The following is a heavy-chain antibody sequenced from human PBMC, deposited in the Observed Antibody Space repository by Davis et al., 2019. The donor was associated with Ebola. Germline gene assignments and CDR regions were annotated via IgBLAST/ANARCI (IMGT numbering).Heavy chain of an antibody. Sequence: AASVQVSCKASGYTFTRYCITWVRQAPGQGLEWMGWISAYNGNIKYAQKFQGGVTMTTDTSTSTAYMELRNLRSEDTAVYYCARDTGMVTGYYEDVWGQGTTVTVSS. CDR1: GYTFTRYC. D-gene: IGHD3-10*01. J-gene: IGHJ6*03. V-gene: IGHV1-18*01. CDR2: ISAYNGNI. CDR3: ARDTGMVTGYYEDV.